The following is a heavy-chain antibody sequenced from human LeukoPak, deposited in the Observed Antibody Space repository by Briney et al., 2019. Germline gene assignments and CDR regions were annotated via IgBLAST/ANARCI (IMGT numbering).Heavy chain of an antibody. J-gene: IGHJ4*02. V-gene: IGHV4-39*01. CDR1: GGSISSSSYY. CDR3: ASRPGIAVAGFDY. Sequence: PSETLSLTCTVSGGSISSSSYYWGWICQPPGKGLEWIGSIYYSGSTYYNPSLKSRVTISVDTSKNQFSLKLSSVTAADTAVCYCASRPGIAVAGFDYWGQGTLVTVSS. CDR2: IYYSGST. D-gene: IGHD6-19*01.